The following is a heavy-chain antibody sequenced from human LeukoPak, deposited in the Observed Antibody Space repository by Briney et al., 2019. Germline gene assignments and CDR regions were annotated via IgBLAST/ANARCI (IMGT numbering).Heavy chain of an antibody. D-gene: IGHD6-6*01. V-gene: IGHV4-39*07. CDR1: GGSISSSSYY. CDR2: IYYSGST. J-gene: IGHJ4*02. CDR3: ARERYGSSSADY. Sequence: SETLSLTCTVSGGSISSSSYYWGWIRQPPGKGLEWIGSIYYSGSTYYNPSLKSRVTISVDTSKNQFSLKISSVTAADTAVYYCARERYGSSSADYWGQGTLVTVSS.